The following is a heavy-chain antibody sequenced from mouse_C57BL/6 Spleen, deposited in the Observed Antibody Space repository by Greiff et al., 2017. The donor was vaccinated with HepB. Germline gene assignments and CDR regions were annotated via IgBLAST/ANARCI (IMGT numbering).Heavy chain of an antibody. D-gene: IGHD1-1*01. CDR3: ASQIYYYGSGFAY. Sequence: EVKLMESGGGLVKPGGSLKLSCAASGFTFSDYGMHWVRQAPEKGLEWVAYISSGSSTIYYADTVKGRFTISRDNAKNTLFLQMTSLRSEDTAMYYCASQIYYYGSGFAYWGQGTLVTVSA. J-gene: IGHJ3*01. CDR2: ISSGSSTI. CDR1: GFTFSDYG. V-gene: IGHV5-17*01.